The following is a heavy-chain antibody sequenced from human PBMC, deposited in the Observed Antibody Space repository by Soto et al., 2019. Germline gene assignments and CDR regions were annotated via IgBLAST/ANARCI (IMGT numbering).Heavy chain of an antibody. D-gene: IGHD3-10*01. CDR3: ASTKTGYGELLDDAFDI. CDR2: IYYSGST. CDR1: GGSISSSSYY. V-gene: IGHV4-39*01. Sequence: QLQLQESGPGLVKPSETLSLTCTVSGGSISSSSYYWGWIRQPPGKGLEWIGGIYYSGSTYYNPSLKNRVTISVDTSKNQFSLKLSSVTAADTAVYYCASTKTGYGELLDDAFDIWGQGTMVTVSS. J-gene: IGHJ3*02.